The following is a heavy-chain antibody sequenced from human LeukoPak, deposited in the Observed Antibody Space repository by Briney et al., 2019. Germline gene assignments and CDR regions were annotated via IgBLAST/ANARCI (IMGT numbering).Heavy chain of an antibody. Sequence: GGSLRLSCETSQFTFSSYWMSWVRQAPGKGLEWVSVIYSGGSTYYADSVKGRFTISRDNSKNTLYLQMNSLRAEDTAVYYCARDLDYCSGGSCYTRYFDYWGQGTLVTVSS. CDR2: IYSGGST. D-gene: IGHD2-15*01. V-gene: IGHV3-66*01. CDR1: QFTFSSYW. CDR3: ARDLDYCSGGSCYTRYFDY. J-gene: IGHJ4*02.